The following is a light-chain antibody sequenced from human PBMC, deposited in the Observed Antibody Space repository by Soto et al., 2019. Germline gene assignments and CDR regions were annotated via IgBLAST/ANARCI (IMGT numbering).Light chain of an antibody. Sequence: QSVLTQPPSVSGAPGQRVTISCPGSSSNIGAGYDVHWYQQLPGTAPKLLTYGNSNRPSGVPDRFSGSESGTSASLAITGLQAEDEADYYCQSYDSSLSGYVFGTGTKVTVL. J-gene: IGLJ1*01. CDR3: QSYDSSLSGYV. V-gene: IGLV1-40*01. CDR1: SSNIGAGYD. CDR2: GNS.